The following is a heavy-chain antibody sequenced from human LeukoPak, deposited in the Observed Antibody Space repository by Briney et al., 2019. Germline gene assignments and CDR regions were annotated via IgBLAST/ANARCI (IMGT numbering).Heavy chain of an antibody. D-gene: IGHD2-2*02. CDR2: ISYDGSNK. Sequence: GGSLRLSCAASGFTFSSYAMHWVRQAPGKGLEWVAVISYDGSNKYYADSVKGRFTISRDNSKNTLYLQMNSLRAEDTAVYYCARDPTQEATSCDIGPVCYYGMDVWGQGTTVTVSS. CDR1: GFTFSSYA. CDR3: ARDPTQEATSCDIGPVCYYGMDV. J-gene: IGHJ6*02. V-gene: IGHV3-30-3*01.